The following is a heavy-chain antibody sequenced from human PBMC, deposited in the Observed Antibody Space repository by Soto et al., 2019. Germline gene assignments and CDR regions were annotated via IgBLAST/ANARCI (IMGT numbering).Heavy chain of an antibody. V-gene: IGHV4-34*01. D-gene: IGHD3-10*01. J-gene: IGHJ6*02. Sequence: SETLSLTCAVYGLSFSGYYWSWIRQPPGKGLEWIGEINHSGSTNYNPSLKSRVTISVDTSKNQFSLKLSSVTAADTAVYYCARGPVLWFGELLRDYYYYYGMDVWGQGTTVTVSS. CDR2: INHSGST. CDR3: ARGPVLWFGELLRDYYYYYGMDV. CDR1: GLSFSGYY.